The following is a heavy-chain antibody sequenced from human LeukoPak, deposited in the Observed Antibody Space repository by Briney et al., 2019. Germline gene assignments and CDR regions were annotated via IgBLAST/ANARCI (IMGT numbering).Heavy chain of an antibody. J-gene: IGHJ3*02. D-gene: IGHD5-18*01. CDR2: ISGSGGST. Sequence: GGSLRLSCAASGFTFSSYAMSWVRQAPGKGLEWVSAISGSGGSTYYAGSVKGRFTISRDNSKNTLYLQMNSLKTDDTAVYYCATEGFTYGYHGIDIWGQGTIVTVSS. V-gene: IGHV3-23*01. CDR1: GFTFSSYA. CDR3: ATEGFTYGYHGIDI.